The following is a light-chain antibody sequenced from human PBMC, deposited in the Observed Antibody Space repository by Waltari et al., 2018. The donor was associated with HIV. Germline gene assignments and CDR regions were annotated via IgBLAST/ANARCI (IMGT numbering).Light chain of an antibody. CDR3: SSYTTSSTMI. CDR1: TSDVGGYNY. V-gene: IGLV2-14*03. CDR2: DVS. Sequence: QSALTQPASVSGSPGQSITISCTGTTSDVGGYNYVSWYQQHPGKAPKLMIYDVSNRPSGVSPRFSGSKSDNTASLTISGLQAEDEADYFCSSYTTSSTMIFGGGTKLTVL. J-gene: IGLJ2*01.